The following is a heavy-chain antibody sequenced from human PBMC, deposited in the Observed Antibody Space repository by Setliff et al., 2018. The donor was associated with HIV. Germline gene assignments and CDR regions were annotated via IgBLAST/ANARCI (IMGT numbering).Heavy chain of an antibody. D-gene: IGHD1-7*01. CDR1: GGSFSNSYYF. Sequence: KASETLSLTCNVSGGSFSNSYYFWGWIRQPPGKGLEWIGSISYSGSTYYNPSLKSRVTMSVDTSKNQFSLKLSSVTAADTAVYYCARHRQGLTGSTPGYYMDVWGKGTTVTV. V-gene: IGHV4-39*01. CDR2: ISYSGST. CDR3: ARHRQGLTGSTPGYYMDV. J-gene: IGHJ6*03.